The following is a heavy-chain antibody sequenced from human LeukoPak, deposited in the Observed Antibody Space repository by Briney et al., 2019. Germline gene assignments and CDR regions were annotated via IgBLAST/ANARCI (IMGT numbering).Heavy chain of an antibody. Sequence: ASVKVSCKASGGTFSSYAISWVRQAPGQGLEWMGRIIPILGTANYAPKFQGRVTITADKSTSTAYMELSSLRSEDTAVYYCARDREWFDPWGQGTLVTVSS. J-gene: IGHJ5*02. V-gene: IGHV1-69*04. CDR1: GGTFSSYA. CDR2: IIPILGTA. CDR3: ARDREWFDP.